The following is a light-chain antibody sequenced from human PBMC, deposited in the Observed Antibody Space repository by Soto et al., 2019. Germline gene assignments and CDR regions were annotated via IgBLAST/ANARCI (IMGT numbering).Light chain of an antibody. CDR3: QTWGTGIHVV. CDR1: SGHSSYA. V-gene: IGLV4-69*01. CDR2: LDSDGSH. J-gene: IGLJ2*01. Sequence: QPVLTQSPSASASLGASVKLTCTLSSGHSSYAIAWHQQQPEKGPRYLMKLDSDGSHTKGDAIPDRFSGSSSGAERYLTISSLQSEYEADYYCQTWGTGIHVVFGGGTKVTVL.